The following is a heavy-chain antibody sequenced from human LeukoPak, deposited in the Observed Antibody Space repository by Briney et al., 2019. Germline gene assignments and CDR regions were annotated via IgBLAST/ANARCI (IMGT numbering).Heavy chain of an antibody. CDR3: AREGGPTGGAQDY. CDR2: IGANNGNT. V-gene: IGHV1-18*01. D-gene: IGHD1-1*01. Sequence: ASVKVSCKASGYTFSSNGISWVRQAPGQDLEWMGWIGANNGNTNYAQNLQGRVTMTTDTSTSTAYMELRSLRSDDTAVYYCAREGGPTGGAQDYWGQGTLVTVSS. J-gene: IGHJ4*02. CDR1: GYTFSSNG.